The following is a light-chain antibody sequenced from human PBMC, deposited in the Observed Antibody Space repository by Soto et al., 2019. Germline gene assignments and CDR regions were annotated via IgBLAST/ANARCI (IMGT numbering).Light chain of an antibody. Sequence: EIVLTQSPGTLSLSPGERATLSCRASQSVSSSYLAWYQQKPGQAPRLLIYGASSRATGIPDRFSGSGSGTDFXLTISXLXXXXXXXYYCXQYGSSPLYTFGQGTKLEIK. CDR2: GAS. J-gene: IGKJ2*01. CDR1: QSVSSSY. V-gene: IGKV3-20*01. CDR3: XQYGSSPLYT.